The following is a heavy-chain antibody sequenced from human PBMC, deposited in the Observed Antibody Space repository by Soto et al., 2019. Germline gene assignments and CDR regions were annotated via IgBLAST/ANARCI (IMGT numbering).Heavy chain of an antibody. CDR3: AKDPSRGLAAAAFDY. D-gene: IGHD6-13*01. V-gene: IGHV3-30*18. CDR1: GFTFSSYG. Sequence: QVQLVESGGGVVQPGRSLRLSCAASGFTFSSYGMHWVRQAPGKGLEWVAVISYDGSNKYYADSVKGRFTISRDNSKNTLYLQMNSLRAEDTAVYYGAKDPSRGLAAAAFDYWGQGTLVTVSS. CDR2: ISYDGSNK. J-gene: IGHJ4*02.